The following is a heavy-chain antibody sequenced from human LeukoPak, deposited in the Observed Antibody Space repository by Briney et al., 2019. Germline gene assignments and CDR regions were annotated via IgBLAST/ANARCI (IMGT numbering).Heavy chain of an antibody. CDR1: GYTFTSSG. Sequence: GASVKVSCKASGYTFTSSGITWVRQAPGQGLEWVGWISCYNGDTRYAQKFQGRVTVTTDTSTSTAYMELRSLRSDDTAVYYCARDGGTAGYSSGSDYWGQGTLVTVSS. D-gene: IGHD5-18*01. V-gene: IGHV1-18*01. J-gene: IGHJ4*02. CDR3: ARDGGTAGYSSGSDY. CDR2: ISCYNGDT.